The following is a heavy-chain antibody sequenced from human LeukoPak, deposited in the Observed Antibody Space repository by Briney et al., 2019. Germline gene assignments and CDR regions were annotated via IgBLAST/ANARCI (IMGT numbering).Heavy chain of an antibody. Sequence: SETLSLTCTVSGGSISSYYWSWIRQPPGDGLGWLGYIYYSGSTNYNPSLKSRVTISVDTSKNQFSLKLSSVTAADTAVYYCARGGGYCSGGSCYRWFDPWGQGTLVTVSS. D-gene: IGHD2-15*01. CDR1: GGSISSYY. CDR3: ARGGGYCSGGSCYRWFDP. J-gene: IGHJ5*02. V-gene: IGHV4-59*01. CDR2: IYYSGST.